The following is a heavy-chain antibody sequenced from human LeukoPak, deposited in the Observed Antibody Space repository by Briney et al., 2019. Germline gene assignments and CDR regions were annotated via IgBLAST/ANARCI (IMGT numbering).Heavy chain of an antibody. D-gene: IGHD2-2*01. V-gene: IGHV2-26*01. CDR3: ARISAMKYCSSTSCYVNRAFDI. Sequence: SGPCLSHPTAPLTLTFTATGFSPSNARRGVSWIRQPPGKALEWLAHIFSSDEKSYSTSLKSRLTISKDTSKSQVVLTMTNMDPVDTATYYCARISAMKYCSSTSCYVNRAFDIWGQGTMVTVSS. CDR1: GFSPSNARRG. J-gene: IGHJ3*02. CDR2: IFSSDEK.